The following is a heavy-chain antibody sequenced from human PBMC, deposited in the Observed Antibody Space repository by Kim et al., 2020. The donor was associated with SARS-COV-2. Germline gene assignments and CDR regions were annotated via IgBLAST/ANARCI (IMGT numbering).Heavy chain of an antibody. J-gene: IGHJ5*02. CDR1: GFRFSTYW. D-gene: IGHD3-10*01. Sequence: GGSLRLSCAASGFRFSTYWMSWVRQAPGKGLEWVANINQDGSEKYYVDSAKGRFTISRDNAKNSLHLQMNSLRAEDTAVYYCARVALWGLGNYNRWFDPWGQGTLVTVSS. CDR2: INQDGSEK. CDR3: ARVALWGLGNYNRWFDP. V-gene: IGHV3-7*03.